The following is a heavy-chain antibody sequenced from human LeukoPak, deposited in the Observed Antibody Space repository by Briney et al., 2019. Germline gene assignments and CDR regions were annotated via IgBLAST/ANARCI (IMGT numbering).Heavy chain of an antibody. D-gene: IGHD6-13*01. V-gene: IGHV4-30-4*01. J-gene: IGHJ4*02. CDR1: GGSISSGDSY. CDR3: AREGAGTSPFDY. CDR2: ISYSGST. Sequence: PSQTLSLTCTVSGGSISSGDSYWSWIRQPPGKGLEWIGYISYSGSTYYNASLKSRVTISVDTSKNQFSLKLSSVTAADTAVYYCAREGAGTSPFDYWGQGTVVTVPS.